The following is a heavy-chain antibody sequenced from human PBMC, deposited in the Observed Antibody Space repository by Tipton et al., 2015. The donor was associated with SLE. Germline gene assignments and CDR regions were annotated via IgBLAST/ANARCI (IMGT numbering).Heavy chain of an antibody. Sequence: TLSLTCTVSGGSISSYYWSWIRQPPGKGLEWIGYIYYSGSTNDNPSLKSRVTISVDTSKNQFSLKLSSVTAADTAVYYCAASGVGSSGWYGWFDPWGQGTLVTVSS. CDR2: IYYSGST. V-gene: IGHV4-59*08. D-gene: IGHD6-19*01. J-gene: IGHJ5*02. CDR1: GGSISSYY. CDR3: AASGVGSSGWYGWFDP.